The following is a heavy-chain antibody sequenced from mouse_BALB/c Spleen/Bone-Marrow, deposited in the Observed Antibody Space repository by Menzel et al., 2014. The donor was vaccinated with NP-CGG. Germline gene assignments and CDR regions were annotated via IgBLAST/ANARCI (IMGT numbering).Heavy chain of an antibody. D-gene: IGHD3-1*01. CDR1: GYTFTNYW. V-gene: IGHV1-5*01. Sequence: EVQRVESGTVLARPGAAVKMSCKASGYTFTNYWMHWIKQRPGQGLEWIGTIHPGNSDTTYNQNFKGKAKLPAVTSTSTAYMELSSLTNEDSAVYYCTTLARNNFDYWGQGTTLTVSS. CDR3: TTLARNNFDY. J-gene: IGHJ2*01. CDR2: IHPGNSDT.